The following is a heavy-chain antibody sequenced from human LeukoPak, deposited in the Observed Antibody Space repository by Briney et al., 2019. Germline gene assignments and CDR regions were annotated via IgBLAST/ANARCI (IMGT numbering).Heavy chain of an antibody. D-gene: IGHD2-2*03. J-gene: IGHJ2*01. V-gene: IGHV4-4*07. CDR1: GGSINNYY. CDR2: IYTSGST. Sequence: PSETLSLTCTVSGGSINNYYWSWIRQPAGKGLEWIGHIYTSGSTNYNPSLKSRFTMSVDTSKNQFSLKLSSVTAADTAVYYSARWINWYFDLWGRGTLVTVSS. CDR3: ARWINWYFDL.